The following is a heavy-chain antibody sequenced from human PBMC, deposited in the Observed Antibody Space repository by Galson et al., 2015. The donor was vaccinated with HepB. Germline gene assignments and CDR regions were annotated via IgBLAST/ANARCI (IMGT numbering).Heavy chain of an antibody. CDR3: ATVGGRIYGDYVAAFDI. D-gene: IGHD4-17*01. CDR2: VDPEDGET. CDR1: GYTFTDYY. V-gene: IGHV1-69-2*01. J-gene: IGHJ3*02. Sequence: VKVSCKVSGYTFTDYYMHWVQQAPGKGLEWMGLVDPEDGETIYAEKFQGRVTITADTSTDTAYMELSSLRSEDTAVYYCATVGGRIYGDYVAAFDIWGQGTMVTVSS.